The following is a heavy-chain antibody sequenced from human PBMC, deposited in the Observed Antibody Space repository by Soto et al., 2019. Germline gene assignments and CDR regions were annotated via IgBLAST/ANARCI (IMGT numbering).Heavy chain of an antibody. V-gene: IGHV1-24*01. J-gene: IGHJ3*02. CDR2: FDPEDGET. CDR1: GYTLTELS. D-gene: IGHD5-18*01. CDR3: VTKLKIQLWGQHAFDI. Sequence: QVQLVQSGAEVKKPGASVKVSCKVSGYTLTELSMHWVRQAPGKGLEWMGGFDPEDGETIYAQKFQGRVTMTEDTSTDTAYMELSSLRSEDTAVYYCVTKLKIQLWGQHAFDIWGQGTMVTVSS.